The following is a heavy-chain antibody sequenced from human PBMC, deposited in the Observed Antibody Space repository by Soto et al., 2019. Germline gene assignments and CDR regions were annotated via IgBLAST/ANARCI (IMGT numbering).Heavy chain of an antibody. CDR3: PRGASGAHGSWSDP. CDR1: GYIFTTYS. D-gene: IGHD3-10*01. J-gene: IGHJ5*02. V-gene: IGHV1-18*04. Sequence: QVQLVQSGSEVKKPGASVKVSCKASGYIFTTYSIAWVRQAPGQGLEWMGWTSPNNGNTNYEQKVRGKATMTLDTPPSTPYLERGGLTPEDTAVFYFPRGASGAHGSWSDPWGKGPLVTVS. CDR2: TSPNNGNT.